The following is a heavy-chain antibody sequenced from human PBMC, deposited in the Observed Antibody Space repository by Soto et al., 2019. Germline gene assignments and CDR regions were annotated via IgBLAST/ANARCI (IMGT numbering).Heavy chain of an antibody. V-gene: IGHV4-61*01. CDR2: IYYSGST. Sequence: SETLSLTCTVSGGSVSSGSYYWSWIRQPPGKGLEWIGYIYYSGSTNYNPSLKSRVTISVDTSKNQFSLKLSSVTAADTAVYYCARDQGGPPNYYHYGMDVWGQGTTVTVSS. CDR1: GGSVSSGSYY. CDR3: ARDQGGPPNYYHYGMDV. J-gene: IGHJ6*02. D-gene: IGHD3-16*01.